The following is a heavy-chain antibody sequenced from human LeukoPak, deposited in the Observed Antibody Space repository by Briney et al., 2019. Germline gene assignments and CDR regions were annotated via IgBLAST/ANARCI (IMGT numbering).Heavy chain of an antibody. CDR3: TAVGYYDSSYTCY. J-gene: IGHJ4*02. Sequence: GGSLRLSCAASGFTFSNAWMSWVRQAPGKGLEWVGRIKSKTDGGSTDYAAPVKGRFTISRDDSKNTLYLQMNSLKTEDTAVYYCTAVGYYDSSYTCYWGQGALVTVSS. CDR1: GFTFSNAW. V-gene: IGHV3-15*01. D-gene: IGHD3-22*01. CDR2: IKSKTDGGST.